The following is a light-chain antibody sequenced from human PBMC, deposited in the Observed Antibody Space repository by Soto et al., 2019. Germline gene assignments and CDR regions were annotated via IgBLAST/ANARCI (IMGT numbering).Light chain of an antibody. CDR3: QQCATSPGT. CDR1: SSVPTTY. V-gene: IGKV3-20*01. Sequence: EILLTQSPGSLSLSPGERATLSCRASSSVPTTYLAWYQHKPGQAPRVLIYATSSRAHGIQGRLSGSGSRTPFTLTISSLEPEDIDLYYCQQCATSPGTVGQGTQVEIK. CDR2: ATS. J-gene: IGKJ1*01.